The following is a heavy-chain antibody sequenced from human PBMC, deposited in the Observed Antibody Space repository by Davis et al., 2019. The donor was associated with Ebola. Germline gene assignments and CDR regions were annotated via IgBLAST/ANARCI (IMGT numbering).Heavy chain of an antibody. V-gene: IGHV4-34*01. J-gene: IGHJ4*02. CDR3: ARSLYLPFDY. D-gene: IGHD2-2*02. CDR2: INHSGST. Sequence: MPSETLSLTCAVYGGSFSGYYLSWIRQPPGKGLEWIGEINHSGSTNYSPSPKSRVTISVDTSRNPFSLKLSSVTAADTAVYYCARSLYLPFDYWGQGTLVTVSS. CDR1: GGSFSGYY.